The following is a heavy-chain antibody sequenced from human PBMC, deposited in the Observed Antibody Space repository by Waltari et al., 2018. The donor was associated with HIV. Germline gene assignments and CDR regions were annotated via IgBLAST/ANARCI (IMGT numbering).Heavy chain of an antibody. CDR1: GYSFTSYW. J-gene: IGHJ5*02. D-gene: IGHD6-13*01. Sequence: EVQLVQSGAEVKKPGESLKISCKGSGYSFTSYWIGRVRQMPGKGLEWMGIINPGDSDTRNSPSFQGQVTISADKSISTAYLQWSSLKASDTAMYYCARLVDSSSWKRGVKNNWFDPWGQGTLVTVSS. CDR3: ARLVDSSSWKRGVKNNWFDP. V-gene: IGHV5-51*01. CDR2: INPGDSDT.